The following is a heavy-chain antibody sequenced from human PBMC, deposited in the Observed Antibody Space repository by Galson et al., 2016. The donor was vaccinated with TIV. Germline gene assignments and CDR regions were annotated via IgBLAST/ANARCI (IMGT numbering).Heavy chain of an antibody. Sequence: SVKVSCKASGYTFSDYYMHWVRQAPEQGLEWMGWINPNTGGTNYAQKFQGWVSMTRDTSINTAYMELSRLKSDDTAVYYCARDDGYTSGSDYWGQGTQVTVSS. CDR1: GYTFSDYY. CDR3: ARDDGYTSGSDY. CDR2: INPNTGGT. V-gene: IGHV1-2*04. D-gene: IGHD6-19*01. J-gene: IGHJ4*02.